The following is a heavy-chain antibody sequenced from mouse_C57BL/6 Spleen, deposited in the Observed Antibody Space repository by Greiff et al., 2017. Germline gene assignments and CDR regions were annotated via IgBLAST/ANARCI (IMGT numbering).Heavy chain of an antibody. J-gene: IGHJ4*01. CDR3: ARTYYSKGDAMDD. CDR1: GYTFTDYN. Sequence: VQLKESGPELVKPGASVKMSCKASGYTFTDYNMHWVKQSHGKSLEWIGYINPNNGGNSYNQKFKGKATLTVNKSSSTAYMVLRSLTSEDSAVYYCARTYYSKGDAMDDWGQGTSVTVSS. V-gene: IGHV1-22*01. D-gene: IGHD2-5*01. CDR2: INPNNGGN.